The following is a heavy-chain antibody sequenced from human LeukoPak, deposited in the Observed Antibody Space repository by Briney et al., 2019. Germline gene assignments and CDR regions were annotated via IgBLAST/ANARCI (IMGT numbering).Heavy chain of an antibody. CDR2: IKEDGSEK. D-gene: IGHD7-27*01. CDR1: GFTFSNYW. Sequence: GGSLRLSCAATGFTFSNYWMSWVRQAPGKGLEWVANIKEDGSEKSYVDSVKGRFTISRDNAKNSLYLQMNSLRAEDTAVYYCARVSAGDYPDYWGQGTLVTVSS. CDR3: ARVSAGDYPDY. V-gene: IGHV3-7*03. J-gene: IGHJ4*02.